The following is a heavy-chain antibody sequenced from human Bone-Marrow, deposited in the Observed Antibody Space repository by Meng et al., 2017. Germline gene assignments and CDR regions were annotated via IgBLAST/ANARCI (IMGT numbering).Heavy chain of an antibody. Sequence: GESLKISCAASGFTFSSYGMHWVRQAPGKGLEWVAVIWYDGSNKYYADSVKGRFTISRDNSKNTLYLQMNSLRAEDTAVYYCARAVRGLWPDWGRGTLVTVSS. CDR2: IWYDGSNK. V-gene: IGHV3-33*01. CDR1: GFTFSSYG. CDR3: ARAVRGLWPD. J-gene: IGHJ4*02. D-gene: IGHD3-10*01.